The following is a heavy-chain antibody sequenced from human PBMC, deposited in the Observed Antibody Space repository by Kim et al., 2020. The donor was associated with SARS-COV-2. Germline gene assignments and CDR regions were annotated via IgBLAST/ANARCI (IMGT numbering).Heavy chain of an antibody. D-gene: IGHD6-13*01. J-gene: IGHJ5*02. V-gene: IGHV1-2*06. CDR1: GYTFTGYY. Sequence: ASVKVSCKASGYTFTGYYMHWVRQAPGQGLEWMGRINPNSGGTNYAQKFQGRVTMTRDTSISTAYMELSRLRSDDTAVYYCARGSLTGGWQQLVRFWFDPWGQGTLVTVSS. CDR3: ARGSLTGGWQQLVRFWFDP. CDR2: INPNSGGT.